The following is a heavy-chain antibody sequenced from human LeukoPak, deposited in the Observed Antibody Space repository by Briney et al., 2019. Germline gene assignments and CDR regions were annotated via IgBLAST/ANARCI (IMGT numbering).Heavy chain of an antibody. CDR3: ARGPYCGGGSCYHFDY. J-gene: IGHJ4*02. Sequence: GASVKVSCKASGYTFTSYAMHWVRQAPGQRLEWMGWINAGNGNTKYSQKFQGRVTITRDTSASTAYMELSSLRSEDTAVYYCARGPYCGGGSCYHFDYWGQGTLVTVSS. CDR2: INAGNGNT. V-gene: IGHV1-3*01. D-gene: IGHD2-15*01. CDR1: GYTFTSYA.